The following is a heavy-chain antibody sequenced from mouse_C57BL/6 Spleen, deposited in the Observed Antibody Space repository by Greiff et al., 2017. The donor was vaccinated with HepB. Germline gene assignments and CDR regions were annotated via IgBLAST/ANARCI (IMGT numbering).Heavy chain of an antibody. CDR1: GFNIKDYY. J-gene: IGHJ4*01. V-gene: IGHV14-2*01. CDR2: IDPEDGET. CDR3: ARSGVYYSNYGFMDY. Sequence: EVQLQQSGAELVKPGASVKLSCTASGFNIKDYYMHWVKQRTEQGLEWIGRIDPEDGETKYAPKFPGKATITADTSSNTAYLQLSSLTYEDTAVYYCARSGVYYSNYGFMDYWGQGTSVTVSS. D-gene: IGHD2-5*01.